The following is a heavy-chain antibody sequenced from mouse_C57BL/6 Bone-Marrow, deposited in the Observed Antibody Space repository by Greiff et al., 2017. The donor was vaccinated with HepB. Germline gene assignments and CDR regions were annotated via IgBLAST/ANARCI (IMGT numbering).Heavy chain of an antibody. CDR2: IDPENGDT. J-gene: IGHJ2*01. Sequence: VQLQQSGAELVRPGASVKLSCTASGFNIKDDYMHWVKQRPEQGLEWIGWIDPENGDTAYASKFQGKATITADPSSNPAYLQLSSLTSEDTAVYYCTTWGYDYDCYFDYWAKAPLSQSPQ. V-gene: IGHV14-4*01. CDR1: GFNIKDDY. CDR3: TTWGYDYDCYFDY. D-gene: IGHD2-4*01.